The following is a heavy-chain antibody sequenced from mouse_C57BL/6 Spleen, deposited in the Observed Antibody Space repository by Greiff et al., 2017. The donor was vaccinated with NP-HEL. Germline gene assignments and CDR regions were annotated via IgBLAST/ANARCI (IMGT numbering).Heavy chain of an antibody. CDR2: IRNKANGYTT. V-gene: IGHV7-3*01. Sequence: EVKLMESGGGLVQPGGSLSLSCAASGFTFTDYYMSWVRQPPGKALEWLGFIRNKANGYTTEYSASVKGRFTISRDNSQSILYLQMNALRAEDSATYYCARYRYCGSGYFDVWGTGTTVTVSS. D-gene: IGHD1-1*01. J-gene: IGHJ1*03. CDR3: ARYRYCGSGYFDV. CDR1: GFTFTDYY.